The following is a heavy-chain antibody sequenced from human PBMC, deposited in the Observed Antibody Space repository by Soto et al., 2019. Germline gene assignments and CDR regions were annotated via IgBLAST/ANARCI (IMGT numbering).Heavy chain of an antibody. J-gene: IGHJ4*02. CDR1: GFSLSTSGVG. CDR3: ARRGQSIVGPTCFGY. Sequence: SGPTLVNPTQTLTLTCTFSGFSLSTSGVGVGWIRQPPGKAPEWLALIYGNDEKNYSPSLKSRLTITKDTSKNQVVLTMTNMDPVDTATYYCARRGQSIVGPTCFGYWGQGTLVTVSS. D-gene: IGHD1-26*01. V-gene: IGHV2-5*01. CDR2: IYGNDEK.